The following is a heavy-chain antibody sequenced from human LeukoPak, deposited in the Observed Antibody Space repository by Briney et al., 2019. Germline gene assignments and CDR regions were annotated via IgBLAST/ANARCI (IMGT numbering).Heavy chain of an antibody. Sequence: PGGSLRLSRAASGFTFSSYGMHWVRQAPGKGLEWVAVISYDGSNKYYADSVKGRFTISRDNSKNTLYLQMNSLRAEDTAVYYCAKDLGYSGYDWGASLDYFDYWGQGTLVTVSS. V-gene: IGHV3-30*18. CDR1: GFTFSSYG. J-gene: IGHJ4*02. CDR2: ISYDGSNK. CDR3: AKDLGYSGYDWGASLDYFDY. D-gene: IGHD5-12*01.